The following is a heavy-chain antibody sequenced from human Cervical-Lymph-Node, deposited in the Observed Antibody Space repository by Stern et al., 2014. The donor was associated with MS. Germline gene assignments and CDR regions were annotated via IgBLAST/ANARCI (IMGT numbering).Heavy chain of an antibody. CDR2: ISWNSGSI. CDR1: GFTFDDYA. V-gene: IGHV3-9*01. D-gene: IGHD2-21*01. J-gene: IGHJ4*02. Sequence: VQLVESGGGLVQPGRSLRLSCAASGFTFDDYATHWVRQAPGKGLEWVSGISWNSGSIGYADSVKGRFTISRDNAKNSLYLQMNSLRAEDTALYYCAKSLRFPYYFDYWGQGTLVTVSS. CDR3: AKSLRFPYYFDY.